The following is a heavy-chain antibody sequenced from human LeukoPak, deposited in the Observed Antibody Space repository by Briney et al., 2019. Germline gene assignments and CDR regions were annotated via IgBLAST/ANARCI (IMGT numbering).Heavy chain of an antibody. V-gene: IGHV4-34*01. CDR2: INHSGST. Sequence: SETLSLTCAVYGGSFSGYYWSWIRQPPGKGLEWIGEINHSGSTNYNPSLKSRVTISVDASKNQFSLKLSSVTAADTAEYYCARVCPGWGVLNYSYYGMDVWGQGTTVTVSS. CDR3: ARVCPGWGVLNYSYYGMDV. CDR1: GGSFSGYY. J-gene: IGHJ6*02. D-gene: IGHD3-10*01.